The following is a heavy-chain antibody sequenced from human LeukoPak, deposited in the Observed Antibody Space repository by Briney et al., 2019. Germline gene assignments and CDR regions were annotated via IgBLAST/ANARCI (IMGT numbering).Heavy chain of an antibody. CDR1: GGSFSGYY. Sequence: SETLSLTCAVYGGSFSGYYWSWIRQPPGKGLEWIGEINHSGSTNYNPSLKSRVTISVDTSKNQFSLKLSSVTAADTAVYYCARWWPQKNLGDYFDYWGQGTLVTVSS. CDR3: ARWWPQKNLGDYFDY. J-gene: IGHJ4*02. V-gene: IGHV4-34*01. CDR2: INHSGST. D-gene: IGHD2-15*01.